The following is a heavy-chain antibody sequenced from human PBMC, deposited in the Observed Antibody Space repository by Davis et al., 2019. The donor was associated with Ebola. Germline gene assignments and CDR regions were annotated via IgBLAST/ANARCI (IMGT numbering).Heavy chain of an antibody. Sequence: GGSLRLSCAASGFAFAGYAMYWVRPGPGKGPEWVSSISRDGATIAYADSVEGRFTISRDNAKNSLYLQMNGLRTEDTALYFCARDFGSGGNGAFDTWGQGTMVTVSS. CDR3: ARDFGSGGNGAFDT. CDR1: GFAFAGYA. CDR2: ISRDGATI. D-gene: IGHD4-23*01. J-gene: IGHJ3*02. V-gene: IGHV3-9*01.